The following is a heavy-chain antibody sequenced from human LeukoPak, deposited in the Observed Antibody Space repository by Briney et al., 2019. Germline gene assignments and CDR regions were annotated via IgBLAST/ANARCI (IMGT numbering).Heavy chain of an antibody. Sequence: GGSLRLSCAASGFTFSSYSMNWVRQAPGKGLEWVSSISSSSSYIYYAESVKGRFTISRDNAKNSLYLQMNSLRAEDTAVYYCASKSLNDPFYYYGMDVWGQGTTVTVSS. CDR1: GFTFSSYS. D-gene: IGHD3-16*01. J-gene: IGHJ6*02. CDR3: ASKSLNDPFYYYGMDV. V-gene: IGHV3-21*01. CDR2: ISSSSSYI.